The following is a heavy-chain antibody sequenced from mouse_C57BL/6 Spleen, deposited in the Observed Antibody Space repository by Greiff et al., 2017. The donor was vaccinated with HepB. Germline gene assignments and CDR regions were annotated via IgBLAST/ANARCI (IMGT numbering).Heavy chain of an antibody. J-gene: IGHJ1*03. D-gene: IGHD2-4*01. V-gene: IGHV1-69*01. CDR3: ARGPIYYDYGGGGYFDV. CDR2: IDPSDSYT. Sequence: LEWIGEIDPSDSYTNYNQKFKGKSTLTVDKSSSTAYMQLSSMTSEDSAVYYCARGPIYYDYGGGGYFDVWGTGTTVTVSS.